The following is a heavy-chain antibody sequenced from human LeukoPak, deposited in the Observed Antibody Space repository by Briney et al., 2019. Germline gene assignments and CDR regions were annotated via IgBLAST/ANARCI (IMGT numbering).Heavy chain of an antibody. D-gene: IGHD3-10*01. J-gene: IGHJ4*02. CDR2: INQDGSEK. V-gene: IGHV3-7*05. Sequence: PGRSLRLSCAASGFTFSRYWMTWVRQAPGKGLEWVAKINQDGSEKYYVDSVEGRFTISRDNAKNSLYLQMNSLRVEDTAVYYCARGKFNYGFWGQGTLVTVSS. CDR1: GFTFSRYW. CDR3: ARGKFNYGF.